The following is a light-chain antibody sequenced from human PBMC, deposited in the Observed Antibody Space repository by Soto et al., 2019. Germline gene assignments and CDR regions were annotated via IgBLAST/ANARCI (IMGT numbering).Light chain of an antibody. CDR2: AAS. J-gene: IGKJ3*01. CDR1: QGISSW. Sequence: DIQMTQSPSSVSASVGDRVTITCRASQGISSWLAWYQQKPGKAPKLLIYAASSLQSGVPSRFSGRGSGPDFTLTINTLQPEELATCYCPQPIIFRRTFGPGTKVDIE. CDR3: PQPIIFRRT. V-gene: IGKV1-12*01.